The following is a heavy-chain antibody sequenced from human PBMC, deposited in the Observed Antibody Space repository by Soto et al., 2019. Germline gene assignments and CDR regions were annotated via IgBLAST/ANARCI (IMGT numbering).Heavy chain of an antibody. Sequence: QVQLVQSGAEVKKPGASVKVSCKASGYTFTSYAMHWVRQAPGQRLEWMGWINAGNGNTKYSQKFQGRVTITRDTSASTAYMELSSLRSEDTAVYYCARHQGEYGSGWYYYWGQGTLVTVSS. V-gene: IGHV1-3*01. CDR2: INAGNGNT. D-gene: IGHD6-19*01. CDR3: ARHQGEYGSGWYYY. CDR1: GYTFTSYA. J-gene: IGHJ4*02.